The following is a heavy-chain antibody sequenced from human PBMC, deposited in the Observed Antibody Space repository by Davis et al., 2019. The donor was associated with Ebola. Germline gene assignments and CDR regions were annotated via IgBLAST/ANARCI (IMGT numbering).Heavy chain of an antibody. CDR1: GFTFSNYG. CDR2: ISSDGNNK. D-gene: IGHD4-23*01. V-gene: IGHV3-30*18. CDR3: AKGTSAVVSPDMDY. J-gene: IGHJ4*02. Sequence: PGGSLRLSCAASGFTFSNYGMHWVRQAPGKGLEWVAVISSDGNNKYYADSVKGRFTISRDNSKNTLCLQMNGLRTEETAVYYCAKGTSAVVSPDMDYWGQGTLVTVSS.